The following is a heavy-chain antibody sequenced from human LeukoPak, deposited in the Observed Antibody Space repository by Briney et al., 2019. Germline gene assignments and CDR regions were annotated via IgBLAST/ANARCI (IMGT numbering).Heavy chain of an antibody. J-gene: IGHJ5*02. Sequence: PSETLSLTCTVSGGSISSYYWSWIRQPPGKGLEWIGSIDYSGSTKYNPSLKSRVTISVDTSKNQFSLKLSSVTAADTAVYYCASADYDILTGYLNWFDPWGQGTLVTVSS. CDR1: GGSISSYY. D-gene: IGHD3-9*01. CDR2: IDYSGST. CDR3: ASADYDILTGYLNWFDP. V-gene: IGHV4-59*01.